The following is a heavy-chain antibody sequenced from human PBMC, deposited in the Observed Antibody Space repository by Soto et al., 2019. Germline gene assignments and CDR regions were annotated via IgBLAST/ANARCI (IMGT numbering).Heavy chain of an antibody. Sequence: LRLSCAASGFICSSYDMSWVRQAPGKGLEWVSTILVDGRTFYVDSVKGRFTISRDSSQNMVYLQMNSLTAGDTALYYCAKATATGGGAFDICGQGTMVTVSS. J-gene: IGHJ3*02. CDR3: AKATATGGGAFDI. D-gene: IGHD2-8*02. V-gene: IGHV3-23*01. CDR1: GFICSSYD. CDR2: ILVDGRT.